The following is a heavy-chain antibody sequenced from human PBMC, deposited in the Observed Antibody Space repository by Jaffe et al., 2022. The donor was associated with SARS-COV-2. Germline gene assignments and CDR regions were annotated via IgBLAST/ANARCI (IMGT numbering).Heavy chain of an antibody. Sequence: QVQLVESGGGVVQPGRSLRLSCAASGFTFSSYGMHWVRQAPGKGLEWVAVIWYDGSNKYYADSVKGRFTISRDNSKNTLYLQMNSLRAEDTAVYYCARDRVGGYYYYYYGMDVWGQGTTVTVSS. V-gene: IGHV3-33*01. CDR1: GFTFSSYG. J-gene: IGHJ6*02. CDR3: ARDRVGGYYYYYYGMDV. D-gene: IGHD2-15*01. CDR2: IWYDGSNK.